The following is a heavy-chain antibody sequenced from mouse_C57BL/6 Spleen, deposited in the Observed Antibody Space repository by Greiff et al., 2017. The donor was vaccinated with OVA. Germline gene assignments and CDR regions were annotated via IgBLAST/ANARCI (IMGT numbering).Heavy chain of an antibody. V-gene: IGHV1-50*01. J-gene: IGHJ3*01. CDR2: IDPSDSYT. Sequence: QVQLQQPGAELVKPGASVKLSCKASGYTFTSYWMQWVKQRPGQGLEWIGEIDPSDSYTNYNQKFKGKATLTVDTSSSTAYMQLSSLTSEDSAVYYCARGGTGNGLAYWGQGTLVTVSA. CDR3: ARGGTGNGLAY. CDR1: GYTFTSYW. D-gene: IGHD4-1*01.